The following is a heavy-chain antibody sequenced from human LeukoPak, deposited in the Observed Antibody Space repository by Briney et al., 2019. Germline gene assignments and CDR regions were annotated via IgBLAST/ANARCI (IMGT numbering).Heavy chain of an antibody. CDR2: ISSSGSTI. D-gene: IGHD6-19*01. Sequence: PGGSLRLSCAASGFTFSVYYMSWIRQAPGKGLEWVSYISSSGSTIYYADSVKGRFTISRDNAKNSLYLQMNSLRAEDTAVYYCASNKYSSGWYEDYWGQGTLVTVSS. V-gene: IGHV3-11*01. CDR3: ASNKYSSGWYEDY. CDR1: GFTFSVYY. J-gene: IGHJ4*02.